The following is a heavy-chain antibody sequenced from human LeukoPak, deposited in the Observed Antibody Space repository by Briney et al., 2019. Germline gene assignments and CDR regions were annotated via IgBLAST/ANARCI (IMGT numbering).Heavy chain of an antibody. Sequence: EASVKVSCKASGYTFTSYDINWVRQATGQGLEWMGWMNPNSGNTGYAQKFQGRVTITRNTSISTAYMELSRLRSDDTAVYYCARAGLSGYYNWFDPWGQGTLVTVSS. CDR3: ARAGLSGYYNWFDP. CDR2: MNPNSGNT. V-gene: IGHV1-8*03. J-gene: IGHJ5*02. CDR1: GYTFTSYD. D-gene: IGHD3-3*01.